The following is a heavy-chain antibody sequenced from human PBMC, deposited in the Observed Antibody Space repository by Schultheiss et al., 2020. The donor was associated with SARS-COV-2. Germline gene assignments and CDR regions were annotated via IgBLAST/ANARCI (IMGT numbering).Heavy chain of an antibody. CDR1: GDTISDYF. Sequence: SETLSLTCAVSGDTISDYFWSWIRQPPGKGLEWIGYIYYSGSTNYNPSLKSRVTISVDTSKNQFSLKLSSVTAADTAVYYCARVRYYDSSGYYYVNAFDIWGQGTMVTVSS. CDR2: IYYSGST. CDR3: ARVRYYDSSGYYYVNAFDI. J-gene: IGHJ3*02. V-gene: IGHV4-59*01. D-gene: IGHD3-22*01.